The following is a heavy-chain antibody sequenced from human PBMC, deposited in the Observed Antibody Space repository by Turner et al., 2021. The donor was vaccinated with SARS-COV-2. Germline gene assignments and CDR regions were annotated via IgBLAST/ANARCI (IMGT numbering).Heavy chain of an antibody. J-gene: IGHJ4*02. CDR1: GYTFTGSY. CDR2: INPNSGGT. D-gene: IGHD6-13*01. V-gene: IGHV1-2*02. CDR3: ARLPFEMQQDPFDY. Sequence: HVQLVQSRAEVKKPGASVTVSCKASGYTFTGSYMHWVRQAPGQGLEWMGWINPNSGGTNYAQKFQGRVSVTSDTSISTAYMELTRLRSDDTAVYDCARLPFEMQQDPFDYWGQGTRVTVSS.